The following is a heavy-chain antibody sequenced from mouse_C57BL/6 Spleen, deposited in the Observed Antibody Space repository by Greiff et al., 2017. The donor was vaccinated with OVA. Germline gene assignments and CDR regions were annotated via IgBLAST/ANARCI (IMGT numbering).Heavy chain of an antibody. J-gene: IGHJ1*03. CDR2: IDPSDSET. CDR1: GYTFTSYW. CDR3: ARGTGTKCYFGV. D-gene: IGHD1-3*01. V-gene: IGHV1-52*01. Sequence: QVQLKQPGAELVRPGSSVKLSCKASGYTFTSYWMHWVKQRPIQGLEWIGNIDPSDSETHYNQKFKDKATLTVDKSSSTAYMQLSSLTSEDSAVYYCARGTGTKCYFGVWGTGTTVTVSS.